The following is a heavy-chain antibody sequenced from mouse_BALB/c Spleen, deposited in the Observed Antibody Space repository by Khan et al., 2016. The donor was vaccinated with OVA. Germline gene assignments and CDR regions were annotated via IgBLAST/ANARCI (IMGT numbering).Heavy chain of an antibody. CDR3: VREDYGHWYFDV. CDR1: GFTFSNFG. V-gene: IGHV5-17*02. CDR2: ISSGSNTI. D-gene: IGHD1-1*02. J-gene: IGHJ1*01. Sequence: EVELVESGGGLVQPGGSRKLSCAASGFTFSNFGMHWVRQAPEKGLEWVAYISSGSNTIHYADTVKGRFTISRDNHKNTLFLQMTSLRTEDTAMYYCVREDYGHWYFDVWGAGTTVTVSS.